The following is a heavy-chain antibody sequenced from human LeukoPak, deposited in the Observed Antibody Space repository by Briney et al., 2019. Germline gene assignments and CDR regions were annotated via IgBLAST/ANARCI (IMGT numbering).Heavy chain of an antibody. CDR3: ARDWAYCGGDCYPGNYAFDI. D-gene: IGHD2-21*02. CDR2: INPNSGST. CDR1: GYTFTGYY. Sequence: ASVKVSCKASGYTFTGYYMHWVRQAPGQGLEWMGWINPNSGSTNYAQKFQGRVTMTRDTSISTAYMELSRLRSDDTAVYYCARDWAYCGGDCYPGNYAFDIWGQGTMVTVSS. J-gene: IGHJ3*02. V-gene: IGHV1-2*02.